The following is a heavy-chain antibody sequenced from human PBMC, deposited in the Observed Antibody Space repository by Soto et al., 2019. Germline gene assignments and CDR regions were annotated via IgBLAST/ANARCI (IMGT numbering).Heavy chain of an antibody. J-gene: IGHJ4*02. Sequence: EVQLLESGGGVVQPGGSLRLSCAASRFTFSAYAMSWVRQAPGKGREWVSVISGSGDATYYADSVKGRFTISRDNSKNTLYLQMNSLRAEDTAVYYCARQDYSTTWYLKYWGQGTLVTVSS. V-gene: IGHV3-23*01. CDR1: RFTFSAYA. CDR2: ISGSGDAT. CDR3: ARQDYSTTWYLKY. D-gene: IGHD6-13*01.